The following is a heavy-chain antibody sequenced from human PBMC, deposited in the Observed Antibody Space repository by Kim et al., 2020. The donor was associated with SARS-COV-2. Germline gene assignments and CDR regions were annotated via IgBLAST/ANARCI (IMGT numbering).Heavy chain of an antibody. CDR2: ISSSSSYI. CDR3: ARVAAALSPFDY. D-gene: IGHD6-13*01. CDR1: GFTFSSYS. J-gene: IGHJ4*02. V-gene: IGHV3-21*01. Sequence: GGSLRLSCAASGFTFSSYSMNWVRQAPGKGLEWVSSISSSSSYIYYAESVKGRFTISRDNAKNSLYLQMNSLRAEDTAVYYCARVAAALSPFDYWGQGTLITVSS.